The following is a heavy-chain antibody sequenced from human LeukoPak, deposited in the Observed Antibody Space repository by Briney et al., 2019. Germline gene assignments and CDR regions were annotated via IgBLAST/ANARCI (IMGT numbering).Heavy chain of an antibody. V-gene: IGHV5-51*01. Sequence: GESLKISCKGSGYTFTSYWIGWVRQLPGKGLEWMGIIYPGDSDTRYSPSFQGQVTISVDKSISTAYLQWSSLKASDTAVYYCARDRIVATDGAGGYFDLWGRGTLVTVSS. D-gene: IGHD5-12*01. CDR1: GYTFTSYW. CDR2: IYPGDSDT. CDR3: ARDRIVATDGAGGYFDL. J-gene: IGHJ2*01.